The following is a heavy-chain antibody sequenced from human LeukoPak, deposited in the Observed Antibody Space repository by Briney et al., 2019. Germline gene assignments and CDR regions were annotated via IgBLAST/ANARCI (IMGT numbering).Heavy chain of an antibody. CDR2: IYYSGST. CDR3: ARERYSSSWHHHYYYYYGMDV. CDR1: GGSINSGDYY. J-gene: IGHJ6*02. V-gene: IGHV4-30-4*01. D-gene: IGHD6-13*01. Sequence: PSQTLSLTCTVSGGSINSGDYYWSWIRQPPGKGLEWIGYIYYSGSTYYNPSLKSRVTISVDTSKNQFSLKLSSVTAADTAVYYCARERYSSSWHHHYYYYYGMDVWGQGTTVTVSS.